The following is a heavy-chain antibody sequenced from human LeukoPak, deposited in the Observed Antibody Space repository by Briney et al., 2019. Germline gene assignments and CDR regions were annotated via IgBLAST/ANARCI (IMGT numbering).Heavy chain of an antibody. Sequence: ASVKVSCKASGYTFTGYYMHWVRQAPGQGLEWMGWINPNSGGTNYAQKFQGWATMTRDTSISTAYMELSRLRSDDTAVYYCARGGDYENYYYGMDVWGQGTTVTVSS. CDR1: GYTFTGYY. V-gene: IGHV1-2*04. CDR2: INPNSGGT. CDR3: ARGGDYENYYYGMDV. J-gene: IGHJ6*02. D-gene: IGHD4-17*01.